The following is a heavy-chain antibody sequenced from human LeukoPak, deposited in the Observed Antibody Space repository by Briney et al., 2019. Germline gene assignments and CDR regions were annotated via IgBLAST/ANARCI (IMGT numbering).Heavy chain of an antibody. V-gene: IGHV3-30*03. CDR1: GFTFSSYS. J-gene: IGHJ5*02. D-gene: IGHD6-13*01. CDR2: ISYDGSNK. CDR3: ARSAAADKNWFDP. Sequence: PGGSLRLSCAASGFTFSSYSMNWVRQAPGKGLEWVAVISYDGSNKYYADSVKGRFTISRDNSKNTLYLQMNSLRAEDTAVYYCARSAAADKNWFDPWGQGTLVTVSS.